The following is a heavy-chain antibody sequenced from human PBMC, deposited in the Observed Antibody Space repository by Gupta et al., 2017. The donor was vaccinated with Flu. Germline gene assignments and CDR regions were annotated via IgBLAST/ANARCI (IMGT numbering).Heavy chain of an antibody. CDR2: STSKSSYT. V-gene: IGHV3-21*01. Sequence: MNWVRQAPGKGLEWVSGSTSKSSYTYYAESVKGRVTVSRENARKSLFRKMDSLRAEEKDLYYCVSCDTAKTATKGRDAFDLWGKGTMVTVSS. CDR3: VSCDTAKTATKGRDAFDL. D-gene: IGHD6-25*01. J-gene: IGHJ3*01.